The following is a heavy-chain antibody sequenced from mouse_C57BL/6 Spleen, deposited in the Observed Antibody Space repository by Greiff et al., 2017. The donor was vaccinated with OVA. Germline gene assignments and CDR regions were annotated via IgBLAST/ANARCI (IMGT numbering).Heavy chain of an antibody. CDR2: IDPETGGT. CDR3: TRSDYSNSFAY. Sequence: VQLQESGAELVRPGASVTLSCKASGYTFTDYEMHWVKQTPVHGLEWIGAIDPETGGTAYNQKFKGKAILTADKSSSTAYMELRSLTSEDSAVDYCTRSDYSNSFAYWGQGTLVTVSA. CDR1: GYTFTDYE. V-gene: IGHV1-15*01. D-gene: IGHD2-5*01. J-gene: IGHJ3*01.